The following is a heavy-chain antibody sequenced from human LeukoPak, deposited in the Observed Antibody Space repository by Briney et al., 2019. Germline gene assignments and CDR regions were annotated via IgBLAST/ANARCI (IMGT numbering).Heavy chain of an antibody. J-gene: IGHJ4*02. D-gene: IGHD6-13*01. Sequence: PGGSLRLSCAASGFTFDDYAMNWVRQAPGKGLEWVSSISGSSRHKYYADSVKGRFTISRDNAKNSLYLQMNSLRAEDTAVYYCARTANFAAGYYIDYWGQGTLVTVSS. CDR1: GFTFDDYA. CDR3: ARTANFAAGYYIDY. V-gene: IGHV3-21*01. CDR2: ISGSSRHK.